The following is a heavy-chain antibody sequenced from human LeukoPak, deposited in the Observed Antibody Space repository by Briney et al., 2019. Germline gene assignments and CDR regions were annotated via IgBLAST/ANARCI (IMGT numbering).Heavy chain of an antibody. CDR2: INPNSGGT. V-gene: IGHV1-2*02. CDR3: ARRGWFGELTYYYYGMDV. CDR1: GYAFTGYY. D-gene: IGHD3-10*01. Sequence: ASVKVSCKASGYAFTGYYMHWVRQAPGQGLEWMGWINPNSGGTNYAQKFQGRVTMTRDTSISTAYMELSRLRSDDTAVYYCARRGWFGELTYYYYGMDVWGQGTTVTVSS. J-gene: IGHJ6*02.